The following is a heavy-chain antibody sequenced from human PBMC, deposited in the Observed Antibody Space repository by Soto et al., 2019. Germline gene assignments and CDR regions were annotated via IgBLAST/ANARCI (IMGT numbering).Heavy chain of an antibody. V-gene: IGHV3-23*01. J-gene: IGHJ3*02. CDR1: GFNFSGYA. D-gene: IGHD3-10*01. Sequence: GGSLRLSCAASGFNFSGYAMSWVRQAPGKGLEGVSGISGRGGSTYYADSVKGRFTISRDNSTNTLYLQMNSLRAEDTAVYSCAKAYYGSGSYASDAFDMWGQGTMVTVSS. CDR3: AKAYYGSGSYASDAFDM. CDR2: ISGRGGST.